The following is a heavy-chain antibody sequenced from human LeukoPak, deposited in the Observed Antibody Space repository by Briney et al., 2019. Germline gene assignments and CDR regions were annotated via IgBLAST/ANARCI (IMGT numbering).Heavy chain of an antibody. CDR2: IFPVDSDT. CDR1: GYSFTSYW. Sequence: GESLKISCKGSGYSFTSYWIGWVRQMPGKGLEWMGVIFPVDSDTRYSPSFHGQVTISADKSISTAYLQWSSLKASDTAMYYCARRQGCSSTSCPPDYWGQGTLVTVSP. CDR3: ARRQGCSSTSCPPDY. D-gene: IGHD2-2*01. J-gene: IGHJ4*02. V-gene: IGHV5-51*01.